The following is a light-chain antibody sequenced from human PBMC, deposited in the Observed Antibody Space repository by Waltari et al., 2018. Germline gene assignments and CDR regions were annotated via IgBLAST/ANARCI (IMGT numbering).Light chain of an antibody. V-gene: IGKV4-1*01. CDR1: QXILYSSNNENY. CDR3: QQXYSXXXFT. J-gene: IGKJ3*01. Sequence: IVMTQSPDSLAVSLGXRATINXXSSQXILYSSNNENYLAWYQXKPGQPPKLLSYCASSRXXGVXXXXXGSGXXTDXXXTITSLQAEDVAVYYCQQXYSXXXFTFGPGTKVXIK. CDR2: CAS.